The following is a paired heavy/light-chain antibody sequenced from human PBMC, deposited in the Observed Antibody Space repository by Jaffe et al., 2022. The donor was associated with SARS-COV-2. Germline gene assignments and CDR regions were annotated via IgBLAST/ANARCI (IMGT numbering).Heavy chain of an antibody. CDR1: GDSIGDINYY. D-gene: IGHD6-13*01. V-gene: IGHV4-39*01. J-gene: IGHJ4*02. CDR3: ARHNGHTSSWYGWFFDY. Sequence: LQLQESGPGLVKASETLSLTCTVSGDSIGDINYYWGWVRQPPGRGLEWLGSVFYSGTTYYNPSLKSRVTMSADTSKNQFSLKLSSVTAADTAVYYCARHNGHTSSWYGWFFDYWGQGTLVTASS. CDR2: VFYSGTT.
Light chain of an antibody. Sequence: SYELTQPPSVSESPGQTATITCSGDKLWDKYTCWYQQKAGQSPILVIYEDTKRPSGIPERFSGSKSGNTATLTISGTQAVDEGDYYCQAWDSRTVVFGGGTRLTVL. CDR3: QAWDSRTVV. J-gene: IGLJ3*02. CDR2: EDT. V-gene: IGLV3-1*01. CDR1: KLWDKY.